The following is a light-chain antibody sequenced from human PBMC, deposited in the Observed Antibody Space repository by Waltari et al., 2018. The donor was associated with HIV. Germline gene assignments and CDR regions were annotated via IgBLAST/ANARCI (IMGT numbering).Light chain of an antibody. Sequence: RVTISCTGRSSNIGAGYDVHWYQQLPGTAPKLLIFGNNNRPSGVPDRFSGSKSGTSASLAITGLQAEDEADYYCQSYDSSLSGWVFGGGTKLTVL. CDR2: GNN. V-gene: IGLV1-40*01. CDR1: SSNIGAGYD. CDR3: QSYDSSLSGWV. J-gene: IGLJ3*02.